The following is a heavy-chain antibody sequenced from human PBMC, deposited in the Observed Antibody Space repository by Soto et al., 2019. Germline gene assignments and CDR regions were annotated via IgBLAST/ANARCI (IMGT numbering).Heavy chain of an antibody. V-gene: IGHV3-23*01. D-gene: IGHD3-10*01. CDR1: GFTFTSYA. J-gene: IGHJ4*02. Sequence: GGSLRLSCAASGFTFTSYAMSWVRQAPGKGLEWVSAISGSGGSTYYADSVKGRFTISRDNSKNTLYLQMNSLRAEDTAVYYWSKGHGSGSYILDYWGQGTLVTVSS. CDR2: ISGSGGST. CDR3: SKGHGSGSYILDY.